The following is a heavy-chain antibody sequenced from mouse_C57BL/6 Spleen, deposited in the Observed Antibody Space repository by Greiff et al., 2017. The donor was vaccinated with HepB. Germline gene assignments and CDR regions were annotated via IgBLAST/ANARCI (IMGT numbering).Heavy chain of an antibody. CDR3: TARLGWFAH. J-gene: IGHJ3*01. Sequence: VQLQQSGAELVRPGASVKLSCTASGFNIKDDYMHWVKQRPEQGLEWIGWIDPENGDTAYASKFQGKATITADTSSNTAYLQLSSLTSEDTAVYYCTARLGWFAHWGQVTLVSVSA. CDR1: GFNIKDDY. V-gene: IGHV14-4*01. CDR2: IDPENGDT. D-gene: IGHD4-1*01.